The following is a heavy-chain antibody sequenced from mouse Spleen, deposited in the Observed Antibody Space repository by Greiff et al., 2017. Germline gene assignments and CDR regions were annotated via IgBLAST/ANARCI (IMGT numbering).Heavy chain of an antibody. J-gene: IGHJ4*01. Sequence: VKLVESGAELVRPGSSVKISCKASGYAFSSYWMNWVKQRPGQGLEWIGQIYPGDGDTNYNGKFKGKATLTADKSSSTAYMQLSSLTSEDSAVYFCARFKLGRGAMDYWGQGTSVTVSS. D-gene: IGHD4-1*01. CDR1: GYAFSSYW. CDR2: IYPGDGDT. CDR3: ARFKLGRGAMDY. V-gene: IGHV1-80*01.